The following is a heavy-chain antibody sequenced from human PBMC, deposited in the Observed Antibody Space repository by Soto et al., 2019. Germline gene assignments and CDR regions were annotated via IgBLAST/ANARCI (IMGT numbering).Heavy chain of an antibody. J-gene: IGHJ4*02. V-gene: IGHV1-18*01. CDR1: GYTFTSYG. Sequence: ASVKVSCKASGYTFTSYGISWVRQAPGQGLEWMGRISAYNGNTNYAQKLQGRVTMTTDTSTSTAYMELRSLRSDDTAVYYCARDGRYSGYDDYFDYWGQGTLVTVSS. CDR2: ISAYNGNT. D-gene: IGHD5-12*01. CDR3: ARDGRYSGYDDYFDY.